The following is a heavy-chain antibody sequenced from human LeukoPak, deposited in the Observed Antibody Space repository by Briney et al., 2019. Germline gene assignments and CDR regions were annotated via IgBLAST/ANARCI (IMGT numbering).Heavy chain of an antibody. Sequence: SQTLSLTCAISGDSVSSNSAAWPWIRQSPSRGLEWLGRTYYRSKWHNDYAVSVKSRITINPDTSKNQFSLQLKSVTPEDTAVYYCARDVSGSYYGLDYWGQGTLVTVSS. CDR2: TYYRSKWHN. V-gene: IGHV6-1*01. CDR3: ARDVSGSYYGLDY. J-gene: IGHJ4*02. CDR1: GDSVSSNSAA. D-gene: IGHD1-26*01.